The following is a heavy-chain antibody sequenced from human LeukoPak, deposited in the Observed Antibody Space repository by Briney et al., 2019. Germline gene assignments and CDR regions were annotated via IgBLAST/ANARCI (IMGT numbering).Heavy chain of an antibody. CDR1: GFTFSAYA. J-gene: IGHJ6*01. D-gene: IGHD3-22*01. CDR3: ARDLHYDVAMDV. V-gene: IGHV3-23*01. CDR2: IGSDNKP. Sequence: PGGCLILACEASGFTFSAYAMTWVRQAPGKGLEWVSSIGSDNKPHYSESVKGRFAISRDNSKSMLFLQLNSLRAEDTALYYCARDLHYDVAMDVWGEGLTVCFSS.